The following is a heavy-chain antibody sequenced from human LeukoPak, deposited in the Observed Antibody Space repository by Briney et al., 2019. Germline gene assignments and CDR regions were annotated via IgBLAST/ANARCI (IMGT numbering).Heavy chain of an antibody. V-gene: IGHV3-7*01. CDR2: IKQDGSEK. Sequence: GGSLRLSCVASGFTFSDYYMTWVSQPPGKGLEWVANIKQDGSEKYYVDSVKGRFTISRDNAKNSLFLQMNSLRAEDTAVYYCAREVTPYYWGQGTLVTVSS. D-gene: IGHD4-23*01. CDR1: GFTFSDYY. CDR3: AREVTPYY. J-gene: IGHJ4*02.